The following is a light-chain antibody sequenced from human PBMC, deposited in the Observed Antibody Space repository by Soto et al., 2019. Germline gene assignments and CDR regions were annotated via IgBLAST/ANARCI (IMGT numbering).Light chain of an antibody. CDR2: DAS. Sequence: EIVLTQSPATLSLSPGERATLSCRASQSVSNYLVWYQQKPGQAPRLLIYDASKRATGIPDRFSGSGSGTDFTLTISSLDPDYFAVYFCQQRISWPRAFGGGTKVEIK. V-gene: IGKV3-11*01. CDR1: QSVSNY. CDR3: QQRISWPRA. J-gene: IGKJ4*01.